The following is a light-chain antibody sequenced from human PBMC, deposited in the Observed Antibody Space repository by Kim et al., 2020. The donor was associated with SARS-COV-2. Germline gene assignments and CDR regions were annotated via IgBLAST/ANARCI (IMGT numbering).Light chain of an antibody. J-gene: IGLJ2*01. CDR2: KDS. CDR3: YSAADRV. Sequence: SYELTQPSSVSVSPGQTARITCSGDVLAKKYARWFQQKPGQAPVLVIYKDSERPSGIPERFSDSSSGTTVTLTISGAQVEDEADYYCYSAADRVFGGGTQLTVL. V-gene: IGLV3-27*01. CDR1: VLAKKY.